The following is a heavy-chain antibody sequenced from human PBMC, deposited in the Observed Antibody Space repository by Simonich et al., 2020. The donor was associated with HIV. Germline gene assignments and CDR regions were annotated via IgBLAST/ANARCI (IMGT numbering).Heavy chain of an antibody. CDR1: GYTLTEVS. J-gene: IGHJ2*01. V-gene: IGHV1-24*01. CDR3: ATDSIGWSFDL. CDR2: FEVENGET. Sequence: QVQLVQSGAEVKKPGASVKVSCKVSGYTLTEVSIHWVRKAPGHGLGWLGGFEVENGETIDAQEFQGRVTMTEDTSTDTAYMELSSLRSEDTAVYYCATDSIGWSFDLWGRGTLVTVSS.